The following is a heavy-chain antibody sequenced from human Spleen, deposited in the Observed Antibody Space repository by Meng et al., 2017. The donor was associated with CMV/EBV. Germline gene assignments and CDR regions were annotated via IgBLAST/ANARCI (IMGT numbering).Heavy chain of an antibody. CDR2: INHSGST. J-gene: IGHJ4*02. V-gene: IGHV4-34*01. CDR1: GGSFSGYY. D-gene: IGHD5-12*01. Sequence: SQTLSLTCAVYGGSFSGYYWSWIRQPPGKGLEWIGEINHSGSTNYNPSLKSRVTISVDTSKKQFSLKLSSVTAADTAVYYCARQHGYDYYFDSWGQGTLVTVS. CDR3: ARQHGYDYYFDS.